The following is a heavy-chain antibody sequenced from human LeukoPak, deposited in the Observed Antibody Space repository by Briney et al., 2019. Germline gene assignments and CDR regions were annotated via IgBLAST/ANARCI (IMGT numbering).Heavy chain of an antibody. V-gene: IGHV3-30-3*01. D-gene: IGHD5-18*01. CDR2: ISYDGSNK. CDR3: AREIHGGGFDY. Sequence: PAGGSLRLSCAASGFTFSSYAMHWVRQAPGKGLEWVAVISYDGSNKYYADSVKGRFTISRGNSKNTLYLQMNSLRAEDTAVYYCAREIHGGGFDYWGQGTLVTVSS. J-gene: IGHJ4*02. CDR1: GFTFSSYA.